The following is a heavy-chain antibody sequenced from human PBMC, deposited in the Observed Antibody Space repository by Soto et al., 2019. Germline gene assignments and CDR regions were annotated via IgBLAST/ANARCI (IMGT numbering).Heavy chain of an antibody. J-gene: IGHJ4*02. D-gene: IGHD3-22*01. CDR2: ISSSSSTI. Sequence: GGSLRLSCAASGFTFSSYSMNWVRQAPGKGLEWVSYISSSSSTIYYADSVKGRFTISRDNAKNSLYLQMNSLRDEDTAVYYCAREDYDSSGYQLSFDYWGQGTLVTVSS. CDR1: GFTFSSYS. V-gene: IGHV3-48*02. CDR3: AREDYDSSGYQLSFDY.